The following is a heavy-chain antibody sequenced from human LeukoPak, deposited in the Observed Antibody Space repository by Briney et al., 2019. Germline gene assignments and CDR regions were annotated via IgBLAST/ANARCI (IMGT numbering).Heavy chain of an antibody. CDR3: ARDQATMIRNGFDV. J-gene: IGHJ6*02. Sequence: GGSLRLSCAASGFTVSSNYMNWVRQAPGKGLEWVSVIYGGGKTYYADSVKGRFTHSRDNSKYMLFLQMNGLRVEDTAVYYCARDQATMIRNGFDVWGQGTTVTVSS. D-gene: IGHD3-10*01. V-gene: IGHV3-53*01. CDR1: GFTVSSNY. CDR2: IYGGGKT.